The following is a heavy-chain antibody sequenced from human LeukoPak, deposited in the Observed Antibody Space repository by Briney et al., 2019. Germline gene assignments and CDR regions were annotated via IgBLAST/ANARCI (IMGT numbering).Heavy chain of an antibody. D-gene: IGHD7-27*01. V-gene: IGHV1-2*02. CDR2: ISPSSGGT. Sequence: AASVKVSCKASGYTFTDYYVHWVRPAPRQGLAWMGWISPSSGGTNYAQKFQGRVTMTRDTSISTAYMELSSLRSDDTAVYYCARGWGFGSIDYWGQGTLVTVSS. CDR1: GYTFTDYY. CDR3: ARGWGFGSIDY. J-gene: IGHJ4*02.